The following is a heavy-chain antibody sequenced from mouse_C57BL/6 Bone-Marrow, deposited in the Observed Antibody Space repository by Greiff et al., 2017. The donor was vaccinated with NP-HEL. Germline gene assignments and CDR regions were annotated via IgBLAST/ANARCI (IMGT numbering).Heavy chain of an antibody. D-gene: IGHD1-1*01. J-gene: IGHJ3*01. V-gene: IGHV1-47*01. CDR2: FHPYNDDT. CDR3: ARITTVVEPSFAY. CDR1: GYTFTTYP. Sequence: VQLKESGAELVKPGASVKMSCKASGYTFTTYPIEWMKQNHGKSLEWIGNFHPYNDDTKYNEKFKGKATLTVEKSSSTVYLELSRLTSDDSAVYYCARITTVVEPSFAYWGQGTLVTVSA.